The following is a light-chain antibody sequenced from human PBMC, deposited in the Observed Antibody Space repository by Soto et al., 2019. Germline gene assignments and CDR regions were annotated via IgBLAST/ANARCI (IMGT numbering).Light chain of an antibody. Sequence: EIVLTQSPATLSSSPGERATLSCRASQSIDTYLAWYQQKPGQAPRLLIYDASDRATGIPARFSGSGSGTAFTLTISGLEPEDFALYYCQQCYNWPLTFGGGTRWIS. CDR2: DAS. J-gene: IGKJ4*01. CDR3: QQCYNWPLT. CDR1: QSIDTY. V-gene: IGKV3-11*01.